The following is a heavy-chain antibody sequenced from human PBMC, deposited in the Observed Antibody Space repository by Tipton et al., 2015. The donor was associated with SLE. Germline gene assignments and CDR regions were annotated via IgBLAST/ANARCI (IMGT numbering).Heavy chain of an antibody. V-gene: IGHV4-59*01. D-gene: IGHD3-10*01. J-gene: IGHJ3*02. CDR1: GGSISSYY. CDR3: ARAGGYGSGCSDAFDI. Sequence: TLSLTCTVSGGSISSYYWSWIRQPPGKGLEWIGYIYYSGSTNYNPSLKSRVTISVDTSKNQFSLKLSSVTAADTAVYYCARAGGYGSGCSDAFDIWGQGTMVTVSS. CDR2: IYYSGST.